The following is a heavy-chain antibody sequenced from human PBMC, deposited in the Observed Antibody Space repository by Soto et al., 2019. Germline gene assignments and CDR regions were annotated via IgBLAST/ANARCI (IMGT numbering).Heavy chain of an antibody. J-gene: IGHJ4*02. CDR1: GFTFGSYA. V-gene: IGHV3-23*01. D-gene: IGHD2-21*02. CDR3: AKDWGVYCSDDCYSGDYFDY. CDR2: ISGSGSST. Sequence: GGSLRLSCAASGFTFGSYAMSWVRQAPGKGLEWVSAISGSGSSTYYADSVKGRFTISRDNSKNTLYLQMNSLRAEDTAVYYCAKDWGVYCSDDCYSGDYFDYWGQGTLVTVSS.